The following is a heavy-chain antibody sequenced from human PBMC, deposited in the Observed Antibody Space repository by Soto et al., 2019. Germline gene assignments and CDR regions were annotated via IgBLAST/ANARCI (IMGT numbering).Heavy chain of an antibody. D-gene: IGHD5-18*01. CDR1: NDSMSSGGYF. CDR2: ISSSESP. V-gene: IGHV4-31*03. CDR3: ARGGGYTASGGNSGFWFDP. Sequence: PSETLSLTCTVSNDSMSSGGYFWVWIRQHPGKGLEWIGHISSSESPNPNPSLKSRVSMSVDTSNNQFSLKLTSVTVADTAVYYCARGGGYTASGGNSGFWFDPWGQGTLVTVSS. J-gene: IGHJ5*02.